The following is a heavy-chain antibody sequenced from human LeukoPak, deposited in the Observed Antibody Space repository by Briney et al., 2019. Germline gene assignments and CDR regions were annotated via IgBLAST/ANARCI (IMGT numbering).Heavy chain of an antibody. Sequence: PGGSLRLSCAASGFTFSSYAMNWVRQAPGKGLEWVSAISGSGGSTSYADSVKGRFTISRDNSKNTLYLQMNSLRAEDTALYYCAEGSARGIAVVGTGYFQHWGQGTLVTVSS. CDR1: GFTFSSYA. V-gene: IGHV3-23*01. D-gene: IGHD6-19*01. J-gene: IGHJ1*01. CDR3: AEGSARGIAVVGTGYFQH. CDR2: ISGSGGST.